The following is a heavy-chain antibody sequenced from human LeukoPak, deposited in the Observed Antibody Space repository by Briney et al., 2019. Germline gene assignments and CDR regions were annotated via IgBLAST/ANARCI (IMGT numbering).Heavy chain of an antibody. CDR2: IYHSGST. D-gene: IGHD2-21*01. CDR3: ARLEAYCGGDCYSGFDY. CDR1: GYSISSGYY. J-gene: IGHJ4*02. V-gene: IGHV4-38-2*01. Sequence: SETLSLTCAVSGYSISSGYYWGWIRQPPGKGLEWIGSIYHSGSTYYNPSLKSRVTISVDTSKNQFSLKLSSVTAADTAVYYCARLEAYCGGDCYSGFDYWDQGTLVTVSS.